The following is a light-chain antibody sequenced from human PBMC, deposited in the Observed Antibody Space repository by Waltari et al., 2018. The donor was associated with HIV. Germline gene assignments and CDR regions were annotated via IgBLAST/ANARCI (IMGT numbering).Light chain of an antibody. CDR2: NPN. CDR1: NSNIGTHA. V-gene: IGLV1-40*01. Sequence: QSVLTQPPSVSGAPGQRVTLSCTWSNSNIGTHAVHWYQQFPGTAPQLLIYNPNRRPSGVPDRFSGSKSGTSAALAITGRQAEDEADYFCQSSDSTLSGSVFGGGTKLTVL. CDR3: QSSDSTLSGSV. J-gene: IGLJ2*01.